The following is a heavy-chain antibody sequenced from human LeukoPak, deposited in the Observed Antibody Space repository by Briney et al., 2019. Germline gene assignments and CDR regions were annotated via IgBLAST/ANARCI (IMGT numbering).Heavy chain of an antibody. V-gene: IGHV3-74*01. Sequence: GGSLRLSCAASGFTFSTYWMHWVRQAPGKGLVWVSRIKSDGGTNYADSAKGRFTISRDNAKKTVSLQMNSLRPEDTGVYYCARAPSEIGGYYPEYFRHWGQGTLVTVSS. D-gene: IGHD3-22*01. J-gene: IGHJ1*01. CDR2: IKSDGGT. CDR3: ARAPSEIGGYYPEYFRH. CDR1: GFTFSTYW.